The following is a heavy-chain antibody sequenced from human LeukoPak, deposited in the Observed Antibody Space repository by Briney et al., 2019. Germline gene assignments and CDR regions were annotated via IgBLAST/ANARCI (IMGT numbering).Heavy chain of an antibody. Sequence: ASVKVSCKASGYTFASYGISWVRQAPGQGLEWMGWVGADNGHTDHARKVQGRVTMTTDTSTSTAYMELRSLRSDDTAVYYCARPVNTYFDYWGQGTLITVSS. J-gene: IGHJ4*02. D-gene: IGHD5-18*01. CDR2: VGADNGHT. V-gene: IGHV1-18*01. CDR1: GYTFASYG. CDR3: ARPVNTYFDY.